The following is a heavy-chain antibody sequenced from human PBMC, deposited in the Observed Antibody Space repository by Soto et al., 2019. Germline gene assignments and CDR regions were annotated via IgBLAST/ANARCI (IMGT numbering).Heavy chain of an antibody. Sequence: QVQLVQSGAEVKKPGSSVKVSCKASGGTFSSYTISWVRQAPGQGLEWMGRIIPILGIANYAQKFQGRVTITADKSTSTAYMDLSSLRSEDTAVYYCARARYCSGGSCYDDAFDIWGQGTMVTVSS. V-gene: IGHV1-69*02. CDR3: ARARYCSGGSCYDDAFDI. CDR2: IIPILGIA. J-gene: IGHJ3*02. CDR1: GGTFSSYT. D-gene: IGHD2-15*01.